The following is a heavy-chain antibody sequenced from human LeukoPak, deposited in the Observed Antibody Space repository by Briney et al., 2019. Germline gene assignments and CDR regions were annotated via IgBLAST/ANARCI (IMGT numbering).Heavy chain of an antibody. Sequence: SETLSLTCTVSGDSISNYYWSWIRQSAGKGLEWIGRIYISGITNYNPSLKSRVTISVDTSKNQFSLNLNSVTAADTAVYYCALWGYFDSSGRHFWGQGTLVTVSS. D-gene: IGHD3-22*01. CDR2: IYISGIT. CDR3: ALWGYFDSSGRHF. J-gene: IGHJ4*02. CDR1: GDSISNYY. V-gene: IGHV4-4*07.